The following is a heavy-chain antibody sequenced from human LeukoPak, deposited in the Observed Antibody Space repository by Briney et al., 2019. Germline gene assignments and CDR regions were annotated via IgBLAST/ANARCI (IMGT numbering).Heavy chain of an antibody. CDR3: AKESSGWYYYYMDV. CDR1: GFTFSIYA. V-gene: IGHV3-23*01. J-gene: IGHJ6*03. CDR2: MSGSGGSP. D-gene: IGHD6-19*01. Sequence: GGSPRLSCAASGFTFSIYAMSWVRQAPGKGLEWVSDMSGSGGSPNYADSVKGRFTISRDNSKNALYLQMNSLRAEDTAVYYCAKESSGWYYYYMDVWGKGTTVTISS.